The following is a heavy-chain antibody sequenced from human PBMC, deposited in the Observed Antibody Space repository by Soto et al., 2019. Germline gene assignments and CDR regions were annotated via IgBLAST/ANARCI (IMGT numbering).Heavy chain of an antibody. CDR1: GFTVSNTY. V-gene: IGHV3-53*02. Sequence: EVQLVETGGGLIQPGGSLRLSCAASGFTVSNTYMTWVRQPPGKGLECVSVSYTAGGTNYADSVKGRFIISRDKSKNTLYLQMNSLRAEDTAVYYCARALPVAKGGFDPWGQGTLVTVSS. CDR3: ARALPVAKGGFDP. CDR2: SYTAGGT. D-gene: IGHD2-2*01. J-gene: IGHJ5*02.